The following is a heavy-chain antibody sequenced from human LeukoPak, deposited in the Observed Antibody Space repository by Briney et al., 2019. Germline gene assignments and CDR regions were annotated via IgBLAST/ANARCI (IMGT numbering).Heavy chain of an antibody. CDR1: GGSISSYY. D-gene: IGHD3-16*01. CDR3: ARVETAGGGATYYYYYYYMDV. J-gene: IGHJ6*03. CDR2: IYYSGST. Sequence: SETLSLTCTVSGGSISSYYWSWIRQPPGKGLEWIGYIYYSGSTNYNPSLKSRVTISVDTSKNQFSLKLSSVTAADTAVYYCARVETAGGGATYYYYYYYMDVWGKGTTVTVSS. V-gene: IGHV4-59*01.